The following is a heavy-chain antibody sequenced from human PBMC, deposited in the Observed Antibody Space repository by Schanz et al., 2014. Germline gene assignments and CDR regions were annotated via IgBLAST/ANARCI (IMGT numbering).Heavy chain of an antibody. V-gene: IGHV3-23*01. CDR2: INTGVNT. CDR3: ARELPGVVAFDF. J-gene: IGHJ3*01. Sequence: DVQLLESGGGLVQPGGSLRLSCAASGFTFGDYAMTWVRQAPGKGLEWVSAINTGVNTYYADSVRGRITMSRDNSKNTMYLQINNLRADDTAVYYCARELPGVVAFDFWGQGTMVTVSS. CDR1: GFTFGDYA. D-gene: IGHD7-27*01.